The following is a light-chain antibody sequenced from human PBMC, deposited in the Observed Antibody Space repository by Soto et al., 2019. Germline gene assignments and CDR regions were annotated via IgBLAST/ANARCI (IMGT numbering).Light chain of an antibody. Sequence: QSALTQPRSVSGSPGQSVTISCTGTSSDIGGYNYVSWYQQHPGKVPKVLIYDVSKRPSGVPDRFSGSKSGNTASLTISGLQAEDEADYYCCSDAGSDTLVVFGGGTKVTVL. V-gene: IGLV2-11*01. CDR2: DVS. CDR1: SSDIGGYNY. CDR3: CSDAGSDTLVV. J-gene: IGLJ2*01.